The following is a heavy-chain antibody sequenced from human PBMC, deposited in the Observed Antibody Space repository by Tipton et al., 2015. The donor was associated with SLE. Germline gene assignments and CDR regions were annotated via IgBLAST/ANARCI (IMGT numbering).Heavy chain of an antibody. V-gene: IGHV4-38-2*01. J-gene: IGHJ5*02. Sequence: TLSLTCAVSGYSISSGYYWGWIRQPPGKGLEWIGSIYHSGSTYYNPSLKSRVTISVDTSKNQFSLQLSSVTAADTAVYYCARGGNWNSVWWFDPWGQGTLVTVSS. CDR2: IYHSGST. CDR1: GYSISSGYY. D-gene: IGHD1-7*01. CDR3: ARGGNWNSVWWFDP.